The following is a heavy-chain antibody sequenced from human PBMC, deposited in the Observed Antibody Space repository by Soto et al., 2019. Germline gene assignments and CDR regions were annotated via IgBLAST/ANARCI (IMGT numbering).Heavy chain of an antibody. D-gene: IGHD3-22*01. CDR3: ARGGSGYTWFNEF. Sequence: QEQLVQSGAEVKKPGSSVKVSCKASGGLFSSYPISWVRQVPGQGLEWMGGIIPVFQTAYYTQRFQGRVTMTADESTNPAYMELSSLRSEDTAIYYCARGGSGYTWFNEFWGQGTLVTVSS. CDR2: IIPVFQTA. J-gene: IGHJ4*02. V-gene: IGHV1-69*01. CDR1: GGLFSSYP.